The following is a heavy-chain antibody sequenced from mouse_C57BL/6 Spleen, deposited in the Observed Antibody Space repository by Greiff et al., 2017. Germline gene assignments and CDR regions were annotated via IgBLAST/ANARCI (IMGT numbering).Heavy chain of an antibody. D-gene: IGHD2-4*01. V-gene: IGHV2-9-1*01. Sequence: VQLVESGPGLVAPSQSLSITCTVSGFSLTSYAISWVRQPPGKGLEWLGVIWTGGGTNYNSALKSRLSISKDNSKSQVFLKMNSLQTDDTARYYCARNSRDYDYWYFDVWGTGTTVTVSS. CDR2: IWTGGGT. CDR3: ARNSRDYDYWYFDV. CDR1: GFSLTSYA. J-gene: IGHJ1*03.